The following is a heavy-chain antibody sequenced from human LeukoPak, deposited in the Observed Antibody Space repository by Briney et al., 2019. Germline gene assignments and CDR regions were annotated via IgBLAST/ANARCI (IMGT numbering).Heavy chain of an antibody. D-gene: IGHD1-14*01. CDR1: GFTFSSYA. J-gene: IGHJ4*02. V-gene: IGHV3-23*01. Sequence: GGSLRLSCAASGFTFSSYAMSWVRQAPGKGLEWVSAVSGSGGSTYYADSVKGRFTISRDNSKNTLYLQMNSLRAEDTAVYYCAKVPIRKGIPYYFDYWGQGTLVTVSS. CDR3: AKVPIRKGIPYYFDY. CDR2: VSGSGGST.